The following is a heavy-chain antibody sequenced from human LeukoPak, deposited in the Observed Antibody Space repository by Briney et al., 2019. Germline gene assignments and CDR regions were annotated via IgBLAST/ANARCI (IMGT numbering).Heavy chain of an antibody. V-gene: IGHV4-4*09. Sequence: PSETLSLTCTVSGGSISSYYWSWIRQPPGKGLEWIGYIYTSGSTNYNPSLKSRVTISVDTSKNQFSLKLSSVTAADTAVYYCARRAPRGPLTPWGQGTLVTVSS. D-gene: IGHD3-9*01. J-gene: IGHJ4*02. CDR3: ARRAPRGPLTP. CDR1: GGSISSYY. CDR2: IYTSGST.